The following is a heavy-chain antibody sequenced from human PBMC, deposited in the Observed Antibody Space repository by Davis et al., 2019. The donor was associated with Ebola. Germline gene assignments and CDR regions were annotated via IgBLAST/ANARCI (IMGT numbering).Heavy chain of an antibody. CDR3: ARDNYWKLDY. D-gene: IGHD4-11*01. V-gene: IGHV3-7*01. CDR1: GFTFSSYW. J-gene: IGHJ4*02. CDR2: MLHDGSEK. Sequence: PGGSLRLSCAASGFTFSSYWMSWVRQAPGKGLEWVANMLHDGSEKYSAGPVKGRFTISRDNARNSFYLQMNSLRVEDTAVYYCARDNYWKLDYWGQGILVTVSS.